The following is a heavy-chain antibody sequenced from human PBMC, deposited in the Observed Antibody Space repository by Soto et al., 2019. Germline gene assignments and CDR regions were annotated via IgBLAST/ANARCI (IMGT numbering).Heavy chain of an antibody. J-gene: IGHJ4*02. CDR3: ARFDGYSGPAEY. Sequence: PSETLSLTCTVSGGSLSGFYWSWIRQPPGKALEWIGYVYNRGSTSYNPSLNGRVTLSLDATTNQFSLSLTSLTAADTAVYYCARFDGYSGPAEYWGQGTLVNVSS. V-gene: IGHV4-4*08. CDR1: GGSLSGFY. D-gene: IGHD5-12*01. CDR2: VYNRGST.